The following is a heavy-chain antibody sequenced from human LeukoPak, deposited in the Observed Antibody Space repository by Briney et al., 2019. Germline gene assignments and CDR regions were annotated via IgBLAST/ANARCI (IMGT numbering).Heavy chain of an antibody. CDR2: IHYSGST. CDR3: ARDPLGIAVAGLPPIYYGMDV. J-gene: IGHJ6*02. Sequence: PLETLSLTCTVSGGSISTYYWSWIRQPPGKGLAWIGYIHYSGSTNYNPSLKSRVTISVDTSKNQFSLKLSSVTAADTAVYYCARDPLGIAVAGLPPIYYGMDVWGQGTTVTVSS. D-gene: IGHD6-19*01. CDR1: GGSISTYY. V-gene: IGHV4-59*01.